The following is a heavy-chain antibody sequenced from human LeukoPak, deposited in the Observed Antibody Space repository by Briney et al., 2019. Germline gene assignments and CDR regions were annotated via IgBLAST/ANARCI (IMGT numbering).Heavy chain of an antibody. D-gene: IGHD3-10*01. V-gene: IGHV1-18*03. CDR3: ARDLPSSLLWFGESAGGFDY. CDR2: ISAYNGNT. CDR1: GYTFTSYG. J-gene: IGHJ4*02. Sequence: ASVKVSCKASGYTFTSYGISWVRQAPGQGLEWMGWISAYNGNTNYAQKLQGRVTMTTDTSTSTAYMELRSLRSDDMAVYYCARDLPSSLLWFGESAGGFDYWGQGTLVTVSS.